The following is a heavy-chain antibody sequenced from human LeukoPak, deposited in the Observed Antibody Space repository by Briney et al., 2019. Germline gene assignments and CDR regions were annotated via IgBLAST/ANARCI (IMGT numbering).Heavy chain of an antibody. CDR2: INPNSGGT. V-gene: IGHV1-2*02. CDR1: GYTFTGYY. Sequence: ASVKVSCKASGYTFTGYYMHWVRQAPGQGLEWMGWINPNSGGTNYAQKFQGRVTMTRDTSTSTVYMELSSLRSEDTAMYYCARPGYTSGWYHYWGQGTLVTVSS. CDR3: ARPGYTSGWYHY. J-gene: IGHJ4*02. D-gene: IGHD6-19*01.